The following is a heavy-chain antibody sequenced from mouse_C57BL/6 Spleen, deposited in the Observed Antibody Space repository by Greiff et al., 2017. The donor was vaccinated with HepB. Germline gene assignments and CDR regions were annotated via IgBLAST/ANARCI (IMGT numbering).Heavy chain of an antibody. CDR3: ARLTGYAMDY. V-gene: IGHV5-9*01. CDR1: GFTFSSYT. D-gene: IGHD4-1*01. Sequence: EVKLVESGGGLVKPGGSLKLSCAASGFTFSSYTMSWVRQTPEKRLEWVATISGGGGNTYYPDSVKGRFTISRDNAKNTLYLQMSSLRSEDTALYYCARLTGYAMDYWGQGTSVTVSS. CDR2: ISGGGGNT. J-gene: IGHJ4*01.